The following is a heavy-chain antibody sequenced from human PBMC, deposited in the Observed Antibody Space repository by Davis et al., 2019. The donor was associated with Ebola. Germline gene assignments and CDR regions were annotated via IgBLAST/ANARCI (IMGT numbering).Heavy chain of an antibody. CDR1: GGSISSTNW. D-gene: IGHD2-2*01. J-gene: IGHJ6*04. CDR3: ARGGYCTTSSCYSGPYYYGMDV. CDR2: VYHSGST. V-gene: IGHV4-4*02. Sequence: MPSETLSLTCAVSGGSISSTNWWSWVRQPPGKGLEWIGEVYHSGSTNYNPSLKSRVIISVDKSKNQFSLKVSSVTAADTAVYYCARGGYCTTSSCYSGPYYYGMDVWGKGTTVTVSS.